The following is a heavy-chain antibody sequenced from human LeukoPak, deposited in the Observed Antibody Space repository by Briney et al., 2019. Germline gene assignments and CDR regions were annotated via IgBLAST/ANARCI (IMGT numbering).Heavy chain of an antibody. CDR3: AKNPIYDFWSGYYLYYFDY. D-gene: IGHD3-3*01. CDR1: GFTFSSYA. V-gene: IGHV3-23*01. J-gene: IGHJ4*02. Sequence: GGSLRLSCAASGFTFSSYAMSWVRQAPGKGLEWVSSISNSGGRTFYTDSVKGRFTISRDNSKNTLYLQMNSLRAEDTAVYYCAKNPIYDFWSGYYLYYFDYWGQGTLVTVSS. CDR2: ISNSGGRT.